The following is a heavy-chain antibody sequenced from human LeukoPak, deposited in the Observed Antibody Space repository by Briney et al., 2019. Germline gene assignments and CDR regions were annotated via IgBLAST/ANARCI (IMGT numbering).Heavy chain of an antibody. CDR3: ARDLQGNYDILTGWFFY. J-gene: IGHJ4*02. Sequence: GGSLRLSCAASGFTFDDYAMHWVRQAPGKCLEWVSGISWNSGSIGYADSVKGRFTISRDNAKNSLYLQMNSLRAEDTAVYYCARDLQGNYDILTGWFFYWGQGTLVTVSS. V-gene: IGHV3-9*01. CDR2: ISWNSGSI. D-gene: IGHD3-9*01. CDR1: GFTFDDYA.